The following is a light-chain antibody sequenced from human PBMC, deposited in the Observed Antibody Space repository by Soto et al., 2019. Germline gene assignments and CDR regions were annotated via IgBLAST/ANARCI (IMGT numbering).Light chain of an antibody. J-gene: IGKJ1*01. CDR3: QQYNNWPPKT. Sequence: EIVMTQSPATLSVSPGGRPTLSCRASQSVSSNLAWYQQKPGQAPRLLIYGASTRATGIPARFSGSGSGTEFTLTISSLQSEDFAVYYCQQYNNWPPKTFGQGTKVDIK. V-gene: IGKV3-15*01. CDR2: GAS. CDR1: QSVSSN.